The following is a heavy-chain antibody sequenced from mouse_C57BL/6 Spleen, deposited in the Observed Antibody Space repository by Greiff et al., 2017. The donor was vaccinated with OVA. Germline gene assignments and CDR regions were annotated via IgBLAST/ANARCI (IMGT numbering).Heavy chain of an antibody. J-gene: IGHJ4*01. V-gene: IGHV5-12*01. CDR3: ARRGYDGGNAMDY. CDR1: GFTFSDYY. D-gene: IGHD2-2*01. Sequence: EVQLVESGGGLVQPGGSLKLSCAASGFTFSDYYMYWVRQTPEKRLEWVAYISNGGGSTYYPDTVKGRFTISRDNAKNTLYLQMSRLKSEDTAMYYCARRGYDGGNAMDYWGQGTSVTVSS. CDR2: ISNGGGST.